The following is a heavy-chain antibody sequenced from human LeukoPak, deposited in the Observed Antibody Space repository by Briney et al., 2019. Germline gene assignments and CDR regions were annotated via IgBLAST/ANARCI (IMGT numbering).Heavy chain of an antibody. CDR2: IIGSSGDT. CDR1: GFTFSSYG. J-gene: IGHJ4*02. CDR3: ASGAGFMVTRQFDY. Sequence: GGSLRLSCAASGFTFSSYGMNWVRQAPGKGLEWVSYIIGSSGDTNYADSVKGRFTISRDNAKNSLYLQMNSLRAEDTAVYYCASGAGFMVTRQFDYWGQGTLVTVSS. D-gene: IGHD5-18*01. V-gene: IGHV3-48*01.